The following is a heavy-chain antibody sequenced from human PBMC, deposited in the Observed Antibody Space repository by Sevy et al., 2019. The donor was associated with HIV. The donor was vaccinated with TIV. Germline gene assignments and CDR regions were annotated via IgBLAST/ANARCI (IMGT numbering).Heavy chain of an antibody. CDR1: GFTFSTHW. CDR2: IDSDGSTT. J-gene: IGHJ4*02. CDR3: ARDGYNYGPFLFDY. V-gene: IGHV3-74*01. Sequence: GGSLRLSCVASGFTFSTHWMNWVRQVPGKGLVWVSRIDSDGSTTRYADSVKGRFIISRDNAKNTLYLQMNSLRAEDTAVYYCARDGYNYGPFLFDYWGQGIPVTVSS. D-gene: IGHD5-18*01.